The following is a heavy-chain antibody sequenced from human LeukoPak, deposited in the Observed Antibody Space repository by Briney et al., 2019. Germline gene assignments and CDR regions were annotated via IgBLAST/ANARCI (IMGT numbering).Heavy chain of an antibody. Sequence: SETLSLTCSVSGGSISGYYWSWIRQLPGERLEWIGYIYHNGRTTYNPSLESRVTISVDTSKNQFSLKLSSVTAADTAVYYCARWGLYGDYVYYFDYWGQGTLVTVSS. CDR2: IYHNGRT. CDR1: GGSISGYY. V-gene: IGHV4-59*01. J-gene: IGHJ4*02. D-gene: IGHD4-17*01. CDR3: ARWGLYGDYVYYFDY.